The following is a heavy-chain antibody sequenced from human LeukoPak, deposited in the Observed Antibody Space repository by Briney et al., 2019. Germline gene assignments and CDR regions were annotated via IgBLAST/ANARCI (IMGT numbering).Heavy chain of an antibody. D-gene: IGHD2-21*02. Sequence: SETLSLTCTVSGGSISSYYWSWIRQPPGKGLKWIGEINHSGSTNYNPSLKSRVTISVDTSKNQFSLKLSSVTAADTAMYYCARSYCGGDCYHFDYWGQGTLVTVSS. CDR2: INHSGST. CDR1: GGSISSYY. J-gene: IGHJ4*02. V-gene: IGHV4-34*01. CDR3: ARSYCGGDCYHFDY.